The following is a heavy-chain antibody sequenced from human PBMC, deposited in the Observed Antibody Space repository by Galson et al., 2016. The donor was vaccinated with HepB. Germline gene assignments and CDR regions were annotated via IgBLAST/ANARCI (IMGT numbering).Heavy chain of an antibody. CDR1: GFTYSTYW. CDR3: AAGNYVVVD. D-gene: IGHD2-15*01. Sequence: SLRLSCATSGFTYSTYWMHWVRQTPGKGLVWVSLINSDGSDTIYADSVKGRFTISRDNSKNTLYLQMNSLRAEDTAVYYCAAGNYVVVDWGQGTLVTVSS. CDR2: INSDGSDT. V-gene: IGHV3-74*01. J-gene: IGHJ4*02.